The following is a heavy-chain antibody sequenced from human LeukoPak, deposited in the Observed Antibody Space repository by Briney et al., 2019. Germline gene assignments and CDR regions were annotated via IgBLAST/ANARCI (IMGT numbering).Heavy chain of an antibody. D-gene: IGHD3-22*01. Sequence: GGSLRLSCAASGFTVSRYWMHWVRQSPGKGLEWVSHISTSDSAIYYADSVKGRFTISRDNAKNSLFLQMNSLRAEDTAVYYCARDSIVPLYYWGQGTLVTVSS. V-gene: IGHV3-48*03. J-gene: IGHJ4*02. CDR1: GFTVSRYW. CDR3: ARDSIVPLYY. CDR2: ISTSDSAI.